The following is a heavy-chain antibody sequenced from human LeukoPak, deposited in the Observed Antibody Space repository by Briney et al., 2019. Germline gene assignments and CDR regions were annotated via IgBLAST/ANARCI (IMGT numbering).Heavy chain of an antibody. Sequence: GGSLRLSCAASGFTFSSYWMSWVRQAPGKGLEWVANIKQDGSEKYYVDSVKGRFTISRDNAKNSLYLQMNSLRAEDTAVYYCARGSYSAAAGTSEYFQHWGQGTLVTVSS. CDR2: IKQDGSEK. J-gene: IGHJ1*01. CDR3: ARGSYSAAAGTSEYFQH. V-gene: IGHV3-7*01. CDR1: GFTFSSYW. D-gene: IGHD6-13*01.